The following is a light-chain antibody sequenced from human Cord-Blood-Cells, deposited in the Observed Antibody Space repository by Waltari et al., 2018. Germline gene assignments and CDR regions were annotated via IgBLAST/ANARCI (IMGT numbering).Light chain of an antibody. CDR3: CSYAGSSTVV. J-gene: IGLJ2*01. CDR2: EGS. V-gene: IGLV2-23*01. Sequence: QSALTQPASVSRSPGTSITISCTGTSSDVGSYNLVSWYQQHPGKAPKLMIYEGSKRPSGVSNRFSGSKSGNTASLTISGLQAEDEADYYCCSYAGSSTVVFGGGTKLTVL. CDR1: SSDVGSYNL.